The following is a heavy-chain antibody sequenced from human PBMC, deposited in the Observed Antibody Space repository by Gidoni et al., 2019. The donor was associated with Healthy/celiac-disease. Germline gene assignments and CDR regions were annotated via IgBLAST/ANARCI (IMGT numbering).Heavy chain of an antibody. V-gene: IGHV3-30*03. CDR3: ATEAVAVAVSRLTGHDWGGLDY. D-gene: IGHD6-19*01. J-gene: IGHJ4*02. Sequence: QVQLVESGGGVVQPGRSLRLSCAASGFPFSSYGMHWVRQAPGKGLEWVAVISYDGSNKYYADSVKGRFTISRDNSKNTLYLQMNSLRAEDTAVYYCATEAVAVAVSRLTGHDWGGLDYWGQGTLVTVSS. CDR2: ISYDGSNK. CDR1: GFPFSSYG.